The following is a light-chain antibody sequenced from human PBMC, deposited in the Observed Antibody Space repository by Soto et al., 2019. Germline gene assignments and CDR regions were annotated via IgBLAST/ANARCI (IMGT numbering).Light chain of an antibody. CDR2: AAS. J-gene: IGKJ2*01. Sequence: DIQMTQSPSSLSASVRDRVTITCRASQTISTHLNWYQQKPGKAPKLLIYAASTLQSGVPSSFSGSGSGTDFTLTINSLQPEDFATYYWQQSLTSPYTFGQGTKLEIK. CDR1: QTISTH. V-gene: IGKV1-39*01. CDR3: QQSLTSPYT.